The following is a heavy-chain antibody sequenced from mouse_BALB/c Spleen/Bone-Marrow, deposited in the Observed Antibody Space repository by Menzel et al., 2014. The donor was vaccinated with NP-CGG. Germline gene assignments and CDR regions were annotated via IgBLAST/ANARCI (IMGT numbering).Heavy chain of an antibody. CDR3: ARSYDSDGRFDY. CDR2: INPYNADT. V-gene: IGHV1-20*02. CDR1: GYSFTGYF. D-gene: IGHD2-4*01. J-gene: IGHJ2*01. Sequence: EVQVVESGPELVKPGASVKISCKASGYSFTGYFINWVMQSRGKSLEWIGRINPYNADTFYNQMFKGKATLTVDKSSYTAHIELRSLASEDSAVYYCARSYDSDGRFDYWGQGTTLTASS.